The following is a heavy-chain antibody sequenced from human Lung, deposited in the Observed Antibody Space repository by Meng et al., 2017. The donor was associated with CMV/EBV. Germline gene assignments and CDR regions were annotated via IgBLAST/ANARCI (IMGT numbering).Heavy chain of an antibody. CDR2: ISGNGGVT. CDR1: GFTFNTYA. D-gene: IGHD2-15*01. V-gene: IGHV3-23*01. Sequence: SXAASGFTFNTYAMTWVRQAPGRGLESVSIISGNGGVTYYADSVKGRFTISRDNSKNTVYLQMNSLRAEDTAVYYCAKDLRDIVVLVGARVHWGQGTLVXVSS. J-gene: IGHJ4*02. CDR3: AKDLRDIVVLVGARVH.